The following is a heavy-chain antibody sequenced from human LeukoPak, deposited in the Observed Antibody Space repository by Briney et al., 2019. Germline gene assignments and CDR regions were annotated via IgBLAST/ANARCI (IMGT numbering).Heavy chain of an antibody. CDR2: ISYDGSNK. V-gene: IGHV3-30*04. J-gene: IGHJ4*02. CDR1: GFTFSSYA. Sequence: PGGSLRLSCAASGFTFSSYAMHWVRQAPGKGLEWVAVISYDGSNKYYADSVKGRFTISRDNSKNTLYLQMNSLRAEDTAVYYCARLVAGTSYWGQGTLVTVSS. D-gene: IGHD6-19*01. CDR3: ARLVAGTSY.